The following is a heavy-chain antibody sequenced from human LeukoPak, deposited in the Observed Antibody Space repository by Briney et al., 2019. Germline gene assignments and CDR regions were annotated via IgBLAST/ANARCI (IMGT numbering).Heavy chain of an antibody. J-gene: IGHJ6*03. V-gene: IGHV4-38-2*02. CDR3: VGGPAAQYYYYYYMDV. CDR1: GYSINGGYY. CDR2: IYHSGSP. Sequence: SETLSVTCTVSGYSINGGYYWGWIRQPPGKGLEWIASIYHSGSPYYYPSLKSRVNISVDTSKNQFSLKLSSVTAADTAVYYCVGGPAAQYYYYYYMDVWGKGTMVTVSS. D-gene: IGHD2-2*01.